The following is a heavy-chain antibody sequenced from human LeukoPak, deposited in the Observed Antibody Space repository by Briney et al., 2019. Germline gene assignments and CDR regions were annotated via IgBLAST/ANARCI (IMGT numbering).Heavy chain of an antibody. J-gene: IGHJ4*02. CDR2: INPSGGST. CDR1: GYTFTSYY. Sequence: ASVKVSCKASGYTFTSYYMHWVRQAPGQGLEWMGIINPSGGSTSYAQKFQGRVTMTRDTSTSTVYMELSSLRSEDTAVCYCARGDQNYDILNYHVDYWGQGTLVTVSS. CDR3: ARGDQNYDILNYHVDY. D-gene: IGHD3-9*01. V-gene: IGHV1-46*01.